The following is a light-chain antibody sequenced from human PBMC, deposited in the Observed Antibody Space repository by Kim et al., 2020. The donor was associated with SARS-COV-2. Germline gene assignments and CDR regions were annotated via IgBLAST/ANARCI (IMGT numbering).Light chain of an antibody. J-gene: IGKJ2*01. CDR1: QYVSTS. CDR2: DSA. CDR3: QQSHDFPYT. Sequence: DIQMTQSPSSLSASVGDTVTITCRASQYVSTSLNRYRQKPGRAPQLLIYDSAALQSGVPSRLSGRRSGTDFTLTISGPQPEDFATYFCQQSHDFPYTFGPGTKLEI. V-gene: IGKV1-39*01.